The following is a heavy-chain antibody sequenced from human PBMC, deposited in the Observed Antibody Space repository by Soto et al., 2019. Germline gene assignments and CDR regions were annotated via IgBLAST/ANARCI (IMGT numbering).Heavy chain of an antibody. CDR1: GGSSSNGYS. CDR2: IYYSGNT. D-gene: IGHD2-21*02. CDR3: AREGALLFGGNSDYSSTMDV. Sequence: SETLSLTCTVSGGSSSNGYSWAGIRQPPGKGLEWIGSIYYSGNTFYNPSLKSRVTISIDTSKNQFSLKLSSVTAADTAFYYCAREGALLFGGNSDYSSTMDVWGQGTTVT. V-gene: IGHV4-38-2*02. J-gene: IGHJ6*02.